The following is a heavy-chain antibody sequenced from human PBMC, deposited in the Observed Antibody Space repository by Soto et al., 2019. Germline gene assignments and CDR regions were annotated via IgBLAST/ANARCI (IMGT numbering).Heavy chain of an antibody. J-gene: IGHJ4*02. D-gene: IGHD2-21*02. CDR2: ISAFSDSI. V-gene: IGHV3-23*01. Sequence: EVQLLESGGGLVQPGGSLRLSCAASGFIFSSYSMYWVRQAPGKGPEGVAGISAFSDSIFYADSVEGRLTISRDNSKNQLYLQLYSLRADDTAVYFCANKRRSGGDNWYFDSWGQGTLVTVSS. CDR1: GFIFSSYS. CDR3: ANKRRSGGDNWYFDS.